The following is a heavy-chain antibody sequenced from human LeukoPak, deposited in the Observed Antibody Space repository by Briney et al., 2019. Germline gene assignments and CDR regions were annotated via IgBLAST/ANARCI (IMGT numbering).Heavy chain of an antibody. J-gene: IGHJ3*02. V-gene: IGHV3-20*01. Sequence: GGSLRLSCAASGFTFDDYGMSWVRQAPERGLGWVSGINWNGGSTGYADSVKGRFTISRDNAKNSLYLLVNSLRAEDTALYHCVRSTSYYDTSGYSRGAFDIWGQGTMVTVSS. CDR3: VRSTSYYDTSGYSRGAFDI. D-gene: IGHD3-22*01. CDR2: INWNGGST. CDR1: GFTFDDYG.